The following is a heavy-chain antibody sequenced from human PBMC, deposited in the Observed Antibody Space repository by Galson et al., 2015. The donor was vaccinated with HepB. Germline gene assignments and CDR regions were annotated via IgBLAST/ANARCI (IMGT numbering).Heavy chain of an antibody. CDR1: GYTFTSYY. J-gene: IGHJ6*02. V-gene: IGHV1-46*01. CDR3: ARDRGCSSTSCYLYYYYGMDV. CDR2: INPSGGST. D-gene: IGHD2-2*01. Sequence: SVKVSCKASGYTFTSYYMHWVRQAPGQGLEWMGIINPSGGSTSYAQKFQGRVTMTRDTSTSTVYMELSSLRSEDTAVYYCARDRGCSSTSCYLYYYYGMDVWGQGITVTVSS.